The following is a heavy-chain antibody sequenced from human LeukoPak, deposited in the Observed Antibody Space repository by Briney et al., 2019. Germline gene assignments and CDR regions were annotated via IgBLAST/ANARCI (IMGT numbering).Heavy chain of an antibody. CDR3: ARGLQVNRGGFIAHDAFDI. J-gene: IGHJ3*02. Sequence: SESLSLTCAVYGGSLIVYYWSWIRQPPGEGRGWIGEIKHRGSTNYNTSPKSRGTISVDTTNNQFSLKLSSVTAADTAVCYCARGLQVNRGGFIAHDAFDIWGQGTMVTVSS. CDR2: IKHRGST. D-gene: IGHD5-24*01. V-gene: IGHV4-34*01. CDR1: GGSLIVYY.